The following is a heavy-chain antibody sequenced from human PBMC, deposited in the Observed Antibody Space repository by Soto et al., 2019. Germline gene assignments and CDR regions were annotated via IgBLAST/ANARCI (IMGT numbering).Heavy chain of an antibody. Sequence: SQTLSLTCAISGDSVSSNSASWNWIRQSPSRGLEWLGRTYYRSKWYNDYAVSVKSRITINPDTSKNQFSLQLNSVTPEDTAVYYCARTVYVEMATIPFDYWGQGTRVTVSS. D-gene: IGHD5-12*01. CDR1: GDSVSSNSAS. V-gene: IGHV6-1*01. J-gene: IGHJ4*02. CDR3: ARTVYVEMATIPFDY. CDR2: TYYRSKWYN.